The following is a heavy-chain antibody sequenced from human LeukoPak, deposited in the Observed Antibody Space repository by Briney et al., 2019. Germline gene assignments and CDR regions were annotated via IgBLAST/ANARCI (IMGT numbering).Heavy chain of an antibody. V-gene: IGHV3-64D*06. CDR2: ISGNGGGT. J-gene: IGHJ4*02. D-gene: IGHD3-10*01. Sequence: GSLRPSCSASGFTFSSYAMHWVRQAPGKGLEYVSVISGNGGGTYYADSVKGRFTISRDNSKNTLYLQMTSLRAEDTAVYYCVKPGSGSYYNPGYFDYWGQGTLVTVSS. CDR3: VKPGSGSYYNPGYFDY. CDR1: GFTFSSYA.